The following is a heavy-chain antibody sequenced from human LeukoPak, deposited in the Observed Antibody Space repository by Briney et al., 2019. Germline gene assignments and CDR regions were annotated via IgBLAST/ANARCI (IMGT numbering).Heavy chain of an antibody. Sequence: PSETLSLTCAVYGGSFSGYYWSWIRQPPGKGLEWIGEINHSGSTNYNPSLKSRVTISVDTYKNQFSLKLSSVTAADTAVYYCTRGGRDYGSGSYRRTYFDYWGQGTLVTVSS. V-gene: IGHV4-34*01. CDR1: GGSFSGYY. CDR2: INHSGST. D-gene: IGHD3-10*01. J-gene: IGHJ4*02. CDR3: TRGGRDYGSGSYRRTYFDY.